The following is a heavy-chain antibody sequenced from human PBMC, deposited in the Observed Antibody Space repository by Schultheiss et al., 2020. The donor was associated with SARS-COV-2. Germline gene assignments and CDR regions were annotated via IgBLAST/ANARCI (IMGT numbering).Heavy chain of an antibody. CDR3: ARAGGYSSGPFDY. CDR2: IWYDGSNK. V-gene: IGHV3-33*08. Sequence: GGSLRLSCAASGFTFSSYGMHWVRQAPGKGLEWVAVIWYDGSNKYYADSVKGRFTISRDNSKNTLYLQMGSLRAEDMAVYYCARAGGYSSGPFDYWGQGTLVTVSS. CDR1: GFTFSSYG. J-gene: IGHJ4*02. D-gene: IGHD6-19*01.